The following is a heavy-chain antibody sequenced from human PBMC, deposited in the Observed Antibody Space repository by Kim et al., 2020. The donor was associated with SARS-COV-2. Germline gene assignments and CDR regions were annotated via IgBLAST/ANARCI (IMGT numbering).Heavy chain of an antibody. Sequence: DPVKGRFTVSRDNSRNTRYLQMTSLRAEDTAVYYCAKTVLIVVVTNYFDYWGQGTLVTVSS. J-gene: IGHJ4*02. V-gene: IGHV3-23*01. CDR3: AKTVLIVVVTNYFDY. D-gene: IGHD2-21*02.